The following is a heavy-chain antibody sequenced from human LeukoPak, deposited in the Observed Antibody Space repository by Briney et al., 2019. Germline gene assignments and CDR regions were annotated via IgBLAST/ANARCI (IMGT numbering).Heavy chain of an antibody. CDR2: ISYDGSNK. V-gene: IGHV3-30-3*01. CDR1: GFTFSSYA. CDR3: ARDNRGQGGSYEGPFDY. J-gene: IGHJ4*02. Sequence: GGSLRLSCAASGFTFSSYAMPWVRQAPGKGLGWVAVISYDGSNKYYAASVKGRFTISRDNTKKTLYLQMHSLRSEDKAVYYSARDNRGQGGSYEGPFDYWGQGTLVSVSS. D-gene: IGHD1-26*01.